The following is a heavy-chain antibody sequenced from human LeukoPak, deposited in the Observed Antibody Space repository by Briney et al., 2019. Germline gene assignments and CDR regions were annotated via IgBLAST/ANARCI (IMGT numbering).Heavy chain of an antibody. CDR2: IWYDGSNK. CDR3: ARGATVVTRYFDL. J-gene: IGHJ2*01. Sequence: GGSLRPSWAAPGLTLSSNDMHWVGKVPGKGLEWVAVIWYDGSNKYYADSVKGRFTISRDNSKNTLYLQMNSLRAEDTAVYYCARGATVVTRYFDLWGRGTLVTVSS. V-gene: IGHV3-33*01. CDR1: GLTLSSND. D-gene: IGHD4-23*01.